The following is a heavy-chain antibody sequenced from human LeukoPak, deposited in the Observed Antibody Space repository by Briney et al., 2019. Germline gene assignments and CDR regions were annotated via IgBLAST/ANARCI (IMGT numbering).Heavy chain of an antibody. Sequence: ASVKVSCKTSRGTFSTYAFNWVRQAPGQGLEWMGRIIPILGKPSYAQKFQGRVTITADKSTSTAYMELSSLRSEDTAVYYCARGNWGSDSNYYGMDVWGQGTTVTVSS. CDR1: RGTFSTYA. V-gene: IGHV1-69*04. CDR2: IIPILGKP. CDR3: ARGNWGSDSNYYGMDV. D-gene: IGHD3-16*01. J-gene: IGHJ6*02.